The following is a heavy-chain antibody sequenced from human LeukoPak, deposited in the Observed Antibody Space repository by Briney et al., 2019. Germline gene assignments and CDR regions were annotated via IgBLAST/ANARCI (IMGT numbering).Heavy chain of an antibody. D-gene: IGHD5-18*01. CDR2: IYSGGSA. CDR1: GFTVSSNY. CDR3: AREVAGGYSYLDY. Sequence: GGSLRLSCAASGFTVSSNYMSWVRQAPGKGLEWVSVIYSGGSAYYADSVKGRFTISRDNSKNTLYLQMNSLRAEDTAVYYCAREVAGGYSYLDYWGQGTLVPVSS. V-gene: IGHV3-53*01. J-gene: IGHJ4*02.